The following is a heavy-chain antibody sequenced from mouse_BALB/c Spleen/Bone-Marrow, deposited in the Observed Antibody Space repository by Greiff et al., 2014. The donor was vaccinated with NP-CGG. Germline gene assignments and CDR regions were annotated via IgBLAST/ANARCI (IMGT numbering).Heavy chain of an antibody. CDR2: INPSTDYT. V-gene: IGHV1-7*01. D-gene: IGHD1-1*01. CDR3: ARRAYGGSYGFAY. Sequence: VQVVESGAELAKPGASLKMSCKASGYTFTSYWMHWVKQRPGQDLEWIGYINPSTDYTEYNQKFKDKATLTADKSSSTAFMQLSSLTSEDSAVYYCARRAYGGSYGFAYWGQGTLVTVSA. CDR1: GYTFTSYW. J-gene: IGHJ3*01.